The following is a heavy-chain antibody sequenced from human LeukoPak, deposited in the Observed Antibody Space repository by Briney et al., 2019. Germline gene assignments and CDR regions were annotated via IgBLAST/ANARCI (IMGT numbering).Heavy chain of an antibody. J-gene: IGHJ5*02. Sequence: SETLSLTCAVYGGSFSGYYWSWIRQPPGKVLDWIGEINHSGSTNYNPSLKSRVTISVDTSKNQFSLKLSSVTAADTAVYYCARGPRWHRKFAPWGQGTLVTVSS. V-gene: IGHV4-34*01. CDR3: ARGPRWHRKFAP. D-gene: IGHD2-15*01. CDR2: INHSGST. CDR1: GGSFSGYY.